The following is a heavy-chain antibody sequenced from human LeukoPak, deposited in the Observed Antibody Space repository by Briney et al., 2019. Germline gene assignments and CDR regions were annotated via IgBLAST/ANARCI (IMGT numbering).Heavy chain of an antibody. D-gene: IGHD3-22*01. CDR3: ARENDYYDSSGYPQRTYDY. CDR1: GGSISSSSYY. V-gene: IGHV4-39*07. J-gene: IGHJ4*02. CDR2: IYYSGST. Sequence: PSETLSLTCTVSGGSISSSSYYWGWIRQPPGKGLEWIGSIYYSGSTYYNPSLKSRVTISVDTSKNQFSLKLSSVTAADTAVYYCARENDYYDSSGYPQRTYDYWGQGTLVTVSS.